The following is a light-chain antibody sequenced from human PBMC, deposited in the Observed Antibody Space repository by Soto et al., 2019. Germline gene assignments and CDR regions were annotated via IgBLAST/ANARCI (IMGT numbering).Light chain of an antibody. CDR2: DVS. CDR1: SSDVGGYNY. CDR3: NAYTSSSTFYV. V-gene: IGLV2-14*01. J-gene: IGLJ1*01. Sequence: QSVLTQPASVSGSPGQSITISCTGTSSDVGGYNYVPWYQQHPGKAPKLMIYDVSNRPSGVSNRFSGSKSGNTASLTISGLQAEDEADYYCNAYTSSSTFYVFGTGTKLTVL.